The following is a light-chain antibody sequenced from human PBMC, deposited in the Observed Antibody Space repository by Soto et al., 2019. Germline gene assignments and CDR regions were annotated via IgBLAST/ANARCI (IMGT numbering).Light chain of an antibody. CDR3: SSFAGSNNWV. J-gene: IGLJ3*02. CDR1: SSDVGGYDY. Sequence: SVLTQPPSASGSPGQSVTISCTGTSSDVGGYDYVSWYQQHPGKAPKLMISEVSKRPSGVPDRFSGSKSGNTASLTVSGLQADDEADYYCSSFAGSNNWVFGGGTKVTVL. CDR2: EVS. V-gene: IGLV2-8*01.